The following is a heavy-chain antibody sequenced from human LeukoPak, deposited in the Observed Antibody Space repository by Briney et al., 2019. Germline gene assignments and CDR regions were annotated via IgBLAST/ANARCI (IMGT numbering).Heavy chain of an antibody. Sequence: SDTLSLTCAVSGDSISRSDWWAWIRQPPGKGLEWLGNIYYSGRIYHNPSLQTRVIMSVDSSKNQFSLRLASVTAVDTAVYYFAKTRSGTYYGDSFDVWGQGILVTVSS. D-gene: IGHD1-26*01. J-gene: IGHJ3*01. CDR2: IYYSGRI. CDR1: GDSISRSDW. CDR3: AKTRSGTYYGDSFDV. V-gene: IGHV4-28*05.